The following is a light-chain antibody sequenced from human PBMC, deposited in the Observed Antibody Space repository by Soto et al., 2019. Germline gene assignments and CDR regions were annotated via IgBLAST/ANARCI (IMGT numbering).Light chain of an antibody. CDR1: SSDVGGDNY. CDR3: CSIAGNAEV. J-gene: IGLJ1*01. CDR2: DVT. Sequence: QSALTSPPSVDGSPVHSVPISCTETSSDVGGDNYVAWYQQHPGKAPKIMIYDVTERPSGVPDRFSGSKSGNTASLTISGLQAEDEADYYWCSIAGNAEVFGTGTKVTV. V-gene: IGLV2-11*01.